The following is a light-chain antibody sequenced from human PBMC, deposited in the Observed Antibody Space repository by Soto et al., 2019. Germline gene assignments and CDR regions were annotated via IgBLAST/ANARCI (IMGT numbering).Light chain of an antibody. CDR1: QGIRNF. CDR2: AAS. V-gene: IGKV1-27*01. J-gene: IGKJ3*01. CDR3: QQYSSVAV. Sequence: DIQMTQSPTSLSASVGDRVTITCRASQGIRNFVAWYQQKPGQAPKLLIYAASTLQSGVPARFSGSGSGTDFTLTINSLQPEDVATYSCQQYSSVAVFGPGTKVEIK.